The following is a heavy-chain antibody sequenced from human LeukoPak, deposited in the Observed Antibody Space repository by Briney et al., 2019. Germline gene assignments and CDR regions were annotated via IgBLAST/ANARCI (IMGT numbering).Heavy chain of an antibody. CDR1: GFIFSTYW. J-gene: IGHJ4*02. Sequence: GGSLRLSCTASGFIFSTYWMSWVRQAPGKGLEWVANIKEDGSESHYVDSVKGRFTISRDNSRSTLYLQMNSLRPEDTAIYYCAREGYYGSGSPPSLYFDYWGQGTLVTVSS. CDR2: IKEDGSES. V-gene: IGHV3-7*01. D-gene: IGHD3-10*01. CDR3: AREGYYGSGSPPSLYFDY.